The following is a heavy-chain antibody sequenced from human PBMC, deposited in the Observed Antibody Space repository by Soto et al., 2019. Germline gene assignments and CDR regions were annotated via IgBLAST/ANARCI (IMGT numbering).Heavy chain of an antibody. CDR3: AKARKVEYSSSGGMDV. CDR1: GFTFSSYG. J-gene: IGHJ6*02. V-gene: IGHV3-30*18. CDR2: ISYDGSNK. Sequence: QVQLVESGGGVVQPGRSLRLSCAASGFTFSSYGMHWVRQAPGKGLEWVAVISYDGSNKYYADSVKGRFTISRDNSKNTLYLQMNSLRAEDTAVYYCAKARKVEYSSSGGMDVWGQVTTVTVSS. D-gene: IGHD6-6*01.